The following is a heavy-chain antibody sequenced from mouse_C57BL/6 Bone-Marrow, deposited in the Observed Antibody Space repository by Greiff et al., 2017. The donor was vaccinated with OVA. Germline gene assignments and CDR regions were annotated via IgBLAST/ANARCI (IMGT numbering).Heavy chain of an antibody. Sequence: EVQLQQSGPELVKPGASVKMSCKASGYTFTDYNMHWVKQSHGKSLEWIGYINPNNGGTSYNQKFKGKATLTVNKSSSTAYMELRSLTSEDSAVYYCARGGTSGAWLAYWGQGTLVTVSA. V-gene: IGHV1-22*01. CDR2: INPNNGGT. D-gene: IGHD3-3*01. CDR1: GYTFTDYN. CDR3: ARGGTSGAWLAY. J-gene: IGHJ3*01.